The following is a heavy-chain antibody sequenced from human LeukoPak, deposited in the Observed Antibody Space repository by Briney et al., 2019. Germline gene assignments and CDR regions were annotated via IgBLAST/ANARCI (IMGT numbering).Heavy chain of an antibody. Sequence: KAGGSLRLSCAASGFTFSSYAMHWVRQAPGKGLEWVSSISDTSSLTHYADSVKGRFTVSRDNAKNSLYLQMDSLRAEDTAVYYCAAYWGEVPPLFDYWGRGTLLTVSS. CDR3: AAYWGEVPPLFDY. CDR1: GFTFSSYA. V-gene: IGHV3-21*01. D-gene: IGHD3-16*01. CDR2: ISDTSSLT. J-gene: IGHJ4*02.